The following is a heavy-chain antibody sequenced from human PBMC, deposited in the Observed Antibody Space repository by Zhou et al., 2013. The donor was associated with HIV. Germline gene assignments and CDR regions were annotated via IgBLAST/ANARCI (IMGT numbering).Heavy chain of an antibody. J-gene: IGHJ4*02. Sequence: QVQLVQSASELKEPGASVNVSCKASGYSFSDYGISWVRQAPGRGLEWMAWISADSTSTNFTQKFQGRLSLITDTANTTTHMELRGLTSDDTAVYFCARGGSGYGYWGQGNPGHRLL. CDR2: ISADSTST. CDR3: ARGGSGYGY. D-gene: IGHD3-22*01. CDR1: GYSFSDYG. V-gene: IGHV1-18*01.